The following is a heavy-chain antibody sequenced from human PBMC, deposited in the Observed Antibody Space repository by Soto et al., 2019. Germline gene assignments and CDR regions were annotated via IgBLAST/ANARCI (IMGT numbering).Heavy chain of an antibody. D-gene: IGHD6-19*01. V-gene: IGHV1-69*13. J-gene: IGHJ4*02. CDR3: AREYSSGWYPAFDY. Sequence: ASVKVSCKASGGTFSSYAISWVRQAPGQGLEWMGGIIPIFGTANYAQKFQGRVTITADESTSTAYMELSSLRSEDTAVYYCAREYSSGWYPAFDYWGQGTLVTVSS. CDR1: GGTFSSYA. CDR2: IIPIFGTA.